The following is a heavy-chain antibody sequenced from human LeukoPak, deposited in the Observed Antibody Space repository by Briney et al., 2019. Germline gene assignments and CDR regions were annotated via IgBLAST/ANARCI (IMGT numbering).Heavy chain of an antibody. CDR2: IYYSGST. Sequence: SETLSLTCTVSGGSISSYYWSWIRQPPGKGLEWIGYIYYSGSTNYNPSLKSRVTISVDTSKNQFSLKLSSVTAADTAVYYCARDLNYGGNSFDYWGQGTLVTVSS. D-gene: IGHD4-23*01. CDR3: ARDLNYGGNSFDY. CDR1: GGSISSYY. J-gene: IGHJ4*02. V-gene: IGHV4-59*01.